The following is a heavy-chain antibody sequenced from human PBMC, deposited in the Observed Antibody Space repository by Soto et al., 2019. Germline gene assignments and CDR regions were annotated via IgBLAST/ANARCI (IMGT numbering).Heavy chain of an antibody. J-gene: IGHJ4*02. CDR1: GGSISSSNW. CDR3: ARGDVTTVTTHFDY. Sequence: PSETLSLTCAVSGGSISSSNWWSWVRQPPGKGLEWIGEIYHSGSTNYNPSLKSRVTISVDKSKNQFSLKLSSVTAADTAVYYCARGDVTTVTTHFDYWGQGTLVTVSS. V-gene: IGHV4-4*02. D-gene: IGHD4-17*01. CDR2: IYHSGST.